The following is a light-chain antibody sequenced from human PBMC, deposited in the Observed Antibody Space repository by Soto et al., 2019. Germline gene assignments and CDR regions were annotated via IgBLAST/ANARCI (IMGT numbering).Light chain of an antibody. CDR2: DVS. CDR3: SSYTSSSTPWV. Sequence: QSVLTQPASVSGSPGQSITISCTGTSSDVGGYNYVSWYQQHPGKAPKLMIYDVSNRPSGVSNRFSGSKSGNTASLTISGLQAEDEADYYCSSYTSSSTPWVFGGGPKLTVL. V-gene: IGLV2-14*01. CDR1: SSDVGGYNY. J-gene: IGLJ3*02.